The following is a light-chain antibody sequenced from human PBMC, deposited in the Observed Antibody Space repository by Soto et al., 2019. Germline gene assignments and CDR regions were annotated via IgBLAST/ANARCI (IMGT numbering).Light chain of an antibody. CDR1: QSVSSR. CDR3: QQYNNWHLT. CDR2: GAS. J-gene: IGKJ4*01. V-gene: IGKV3-15*01. Sequence: EIVMTQSPATLSVSPGESATLSCRTSQSVSSRLGWYQQKPGQAPRLLIYGASPRATDIPARFSRSVSGTAFNLTISSLQSEDFAVYYCQQYNNWHLTFGGETQVEIK.